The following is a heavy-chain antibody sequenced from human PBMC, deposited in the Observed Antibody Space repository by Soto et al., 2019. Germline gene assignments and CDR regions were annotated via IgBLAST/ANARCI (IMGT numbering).Heavy chain of an antibody. CDR3: ASYTTAVTPFRL. D-gene: IGHD4-17*01. CDR2: IYYSGGT. CDR1: GGLISSGGNY. Sequence: QVQLQESGPGLVKPSQTLSLTCAVSGGLISSGGNYWNWIRQHPGKGLEWIAYIYYSGGTYYNPSLKTRITISVDASQDLFSLKLSSVSPADTAVYYCASYTTAVTPFRLWGQGTLVNVSS. V-gene: IGHV4-31*11. J-gene: IGHJ4*02.